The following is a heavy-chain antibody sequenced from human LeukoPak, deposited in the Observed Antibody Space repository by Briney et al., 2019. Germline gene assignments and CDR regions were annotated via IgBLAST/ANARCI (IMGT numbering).Heavy chain of an antibody. D-gene: IGHD2-8*01. J-gene: IGHJ4*02. CDR1: GFTFSTYS. CDR2: ISNNGGYT. V-gene: IGHV3-23*01. CDR3: AKDGLNLMVYSY. Sequence: RAGGSLRLSCAASGFTFSTYSMSWVRQAPGKGLEWVSAISNNGGYTYYADSVKGRFTISRDNSKNTLYLQMNSLRAEDTAVYYCAKDGLNLMVYSYWGQGTLVTVSS.